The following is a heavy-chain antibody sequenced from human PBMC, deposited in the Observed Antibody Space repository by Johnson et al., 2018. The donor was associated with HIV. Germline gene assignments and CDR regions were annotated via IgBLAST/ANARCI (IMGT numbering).Heavy chain of an antibody. V-gene: IGHV3-30*02. CDR2: IRYDGSNK. CDR1: GFTFSSYG. Sequence: QVLLVESGGGVVQPGGSLRLSCAASGFTFSSYGMHWVRQAPGKGLEWVAFIRYDGSNKYYADSVQGRFTISRDNSKNTLYLQMNSLRAEDTAVYYCATFGYTSGLIVTEDAFDVWGHGTLVTVSS. CDR3: ATFGYTSGLIVTEDAFDV. J-gene: IGHJ3*01. D-gene: IGHD2-15*01.